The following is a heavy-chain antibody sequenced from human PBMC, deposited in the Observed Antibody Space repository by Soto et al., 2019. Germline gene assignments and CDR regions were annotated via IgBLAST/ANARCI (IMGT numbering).Heavy chain of an antibody. CDR1: GGTFSSYT. D-gene: IGHD6-13*01. J-gene: IGHJ5*02. CDR3: ASLGSSWYWFDP. CDR2: IIPILGIA. V-gene: IGHV1-69*02. Sequence: SVKVSCKASGGTFSSYTISWVRHAPGQGLEWMGRIIPILGIANYAQKFQGRVTITADKSTSTAYMELSSLRSEDTAVYYCASLGSSWYWFDPWGQGTLVTVSS.